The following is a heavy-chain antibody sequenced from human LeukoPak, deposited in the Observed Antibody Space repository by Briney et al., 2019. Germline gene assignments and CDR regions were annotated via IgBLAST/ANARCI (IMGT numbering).Heavy chain of an antibody. Sequence: SVKVSCKASGGTFSSYAISWVRQAPGQGLELMGRIIPILGIANYAQKFQGRVTITADKSTSTAYMELSSLRSEDTAVYYCASQGAGGIAYCGGDCYSGVLDYWGQGTLVTVSS. D-gene: IGHD2-21*02. V-gene: IGHV1-69*04. CDR3: ASQGAGGIAYCGGDCYSGVLDY. CDR1: GGTFSSYA. J-gene: IGHJ4*02. CDR2: IIPILGIA.